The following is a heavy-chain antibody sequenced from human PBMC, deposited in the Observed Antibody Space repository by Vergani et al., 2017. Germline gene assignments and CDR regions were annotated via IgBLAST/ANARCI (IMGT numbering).Heavy chain of an antibody. Sequence: QVQLVESGGGVVQPGRSLRLSCAASGFTFSSYGMHWVRQAPGKGLEWVAVISYDGSNKYYADSGKGRFTISRDNSKNTLYLQMNSLRAEDTAVYYCAKDYGSGSYIPQYGMDVWGQGTTVTVSS. CDR1: GFTFSSYG. J-gene: IGHJ6*02. CDR2: ISYDGSNK. V-gene: IGHV3-30*18. D-gene: IGHD3-10*01. CDR3: AKDYGSGSYIPQYGMDV.